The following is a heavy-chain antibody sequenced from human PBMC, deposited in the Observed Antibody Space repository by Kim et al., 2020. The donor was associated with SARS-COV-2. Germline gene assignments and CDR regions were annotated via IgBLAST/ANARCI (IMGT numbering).Heavy chain of an antibody. V-gene: IGHV3-53*01. CDR3: ARGSPPYDSSGYQT. J-gene: IGHJ5*02. Sequence: GGSLRLSCAASGFTVSSNYMSWARQAPGKGLEWVSVIHSGGSTYYADSVKGRFTISTDNSKNTLYLQMNSLRAEDTAVYYCARGSPPYDSSGYQTWGQGT. CDR1: GFTVSSNY. CDR2: IHSGGST. D-gene: IGHD3-22*01.